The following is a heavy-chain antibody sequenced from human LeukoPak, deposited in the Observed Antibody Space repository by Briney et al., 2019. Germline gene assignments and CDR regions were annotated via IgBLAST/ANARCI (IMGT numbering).Heavy chain of an antibody. V-gene: IGHV4-59*01. CDR1: GGSISSYY. Sequence: SETLSLTCTVSGGSISSYYWSWIRQPPGKGLEWIGYIYYSGSTNYNPSLKSRVTISVDTSKNQFSLKLSSVTAADTAVYYCARYRSYMDVWGKGTTVTVSS. CDR2: IYYSGST. CDR3: ARYRSYMDV. J-gene: IGHJ6*03. D-gene: IGHD3-16*02.